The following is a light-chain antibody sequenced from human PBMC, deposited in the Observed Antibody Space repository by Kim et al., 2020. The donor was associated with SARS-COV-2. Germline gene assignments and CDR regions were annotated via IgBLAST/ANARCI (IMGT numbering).Light chain of an antibody. CDR1: GRRSYY. J-gene: IGLJ2*01. CDR2: GKN. V-gene: IGLV3-19*01. Sequence: ALGQTVRIKCQGDGRRSYYATWYQQKPGQAPIVVIYGKNNRPSGIPDRFSGSSSGNTASLTITGTQAGDEADYYCNSRDSNDNVVFGGGTQLTVL. CDR3: NSRDSNDNVV.